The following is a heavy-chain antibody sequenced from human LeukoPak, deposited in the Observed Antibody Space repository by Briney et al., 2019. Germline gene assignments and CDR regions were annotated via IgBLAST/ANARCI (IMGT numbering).Heavy chain of an antibody. J-gene: IGHJ4*02. V-gene: IGHV4-34*01. Sequence: PSETLSLTCGVYGGTFSGSFWTWIRQPPGRGLEWIGEINDSGITNYNPSLKSRVTVSIETSKSQFSLHLNSATAADTAVYFCARAQTRDRRIVSAVMRMSYFFDSWGPGALVTVSS. D-gene: IGHD5/OR15-5a*01. CDR1: GGTFSGSF. CDR2: INDSGIT. CDR3: ARAQTRDRRIVSAVMRMSYFFDS.